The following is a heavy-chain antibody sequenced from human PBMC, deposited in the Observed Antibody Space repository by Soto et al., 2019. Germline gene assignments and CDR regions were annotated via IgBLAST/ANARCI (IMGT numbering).Heavy chain of an antibody. Sequence: QPGGSLRLSCAASGFTFSSYAMSWVRQAPGKGLEWASAISGSGGSTYYADSVKGRFTISRDNSKNTLYLQMNSLRAEDTAVYYCANNHRGWSVEGYWGQGTLVTVSS. J-gene: IGHJ4*02. V-gene: IGHV3-23*01. CDR2: ISGSGGST. D-gene: IGHD6-19*01. CDR3: ANNHRGWSVEGY. CDR1: GFTFSSYA.